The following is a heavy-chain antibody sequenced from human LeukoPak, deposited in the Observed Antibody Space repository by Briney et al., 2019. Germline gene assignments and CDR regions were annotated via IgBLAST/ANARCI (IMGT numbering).Heavy chain of an antibody. J-gene: IGHJ4*02. Sequence: SETLSLTCTVSGGSISSYYWSWIRQPAGRGLGWIGRIYISGSTNYNPSLKSRVTMSVDTSKNQFSLKLSSVTAADTAVYYCATISPPVDYWGQGSLVTVSS. CDR2: IYISGST. V-gene: IGHV4-4*07. D-gene: IGHD2-2*02. CDR1: GGSISSYY. CDR3: ATISPPVDY.